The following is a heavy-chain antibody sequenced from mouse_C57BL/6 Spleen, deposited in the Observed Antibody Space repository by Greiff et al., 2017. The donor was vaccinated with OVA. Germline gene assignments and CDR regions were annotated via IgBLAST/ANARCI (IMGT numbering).Heavy chain of an antibody. CDR2: ISYDGSN. CDR1: GYSITSGYY. J-gene: IGHJ4*01. V-gene: IGHV3-6*01. CDR3: ATSVDYYAMDY. Sequence: VQLQASGPGLVKPSQSLSLTCSVTGYSITSGYYWNWIRQFPGNKLEWMGYISYDGSNNYNPSLKNRISITRDPSKNQFFLKLNSVTTEDTATYYCATSVDYYAMDYWGQGTSVTVSS.